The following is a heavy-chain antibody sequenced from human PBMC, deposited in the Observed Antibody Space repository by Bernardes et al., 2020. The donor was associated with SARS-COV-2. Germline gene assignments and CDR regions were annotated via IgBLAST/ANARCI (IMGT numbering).Heavy chain of an antibody. V-gene: IGHV3-23*01. Sequence: GGSLRLSCVAPGVRFSLYSMSWVRQGPGKGLEWVAVVGYSGGGAYYADSVRGRFTISRDNSRNTVYLEMTSLRVEDTAVYYCAKDKLEYSYGCMDVWGQGATVTVSS. D-gene: IGHD5-18*01. CDR3: AKDKLEYSYGCMDV. CDR2: VGYSGGGA. CDR1: GVRFSLYS. J-gene: IGHJ6*02.